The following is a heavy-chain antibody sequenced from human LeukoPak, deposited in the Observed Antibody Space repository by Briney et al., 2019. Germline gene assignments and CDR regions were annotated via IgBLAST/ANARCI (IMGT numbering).Heavy chain of an antibody. CDR2: MNPNSGRT. V-gene: IGHV1-8*01. Sequence: ASVKVSCKASGYTLTSYDINWVRQATGQGLEWMGWMNPNSGRTGYAQKLQGRVTMTTDTSTSTAYMELRSLRSDDTAVYYCARHSSGWYVGPAYYFDYWGQGTLVTVSS. J-gene: IGHJ4*02. D-gene: IGHD6-19*01. CDR1: GYTLTSYD. CDR3: ARHSSGWYVGPAYYFDY.